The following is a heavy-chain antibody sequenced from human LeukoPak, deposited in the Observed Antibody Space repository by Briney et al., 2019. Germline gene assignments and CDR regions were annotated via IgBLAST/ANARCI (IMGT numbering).Heavy chain of an antibody. CDR3: ARGGITMIVVAIDHLFDY. V-gene: IGHV3-30*04. CDR1: GFTFSSYA. CDR2: ISYDGSNK. Sequence: PGGSLRLSCAASGFTFSSYAMHWVRQAPGKGLEWVAVISYDGSNKYYADSVKGRFTISRDNSKNSLYLQMNSLRAEDTAVYYCARGGITMIVVAIDHLFDYWGQGTLVTVSP. J-gene: IGHJ4*02. D-gene: IGHD3-22*01.